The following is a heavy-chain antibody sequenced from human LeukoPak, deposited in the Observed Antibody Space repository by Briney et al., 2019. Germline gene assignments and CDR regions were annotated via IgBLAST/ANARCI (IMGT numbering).Heavy chain of an antibody. D-gene: IGHD3-22*01. J-gene: IGHJ4*02. CDR1: GYTLTELS. V-gene: IGHV1-24*01. CDR3: ARGSGHYYDSSGFY. CDR2: FDPEDGET. Sequence: WASVTVSCKVSGYTLTELSMHWVRQAPGKGLEWMGGFDPEDGETIYAQKFQGRVTMTEDTSTDTAYMELRSLRSDDTAVYYCARGSGHYYDSSGFYWGQGTLVTVSS.